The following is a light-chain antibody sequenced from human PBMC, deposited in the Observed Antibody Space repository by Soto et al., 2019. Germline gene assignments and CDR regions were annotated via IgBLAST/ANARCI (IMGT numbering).Light chain of an antibody. Sequence: EIVLTQSPGTLSLSPGERATLSCRASQSINSRYFAWYQQKPGQAPRLLIYGASSRATGIPDRFSGSGSGTDFTLTISRLEPEDFAVYYCQQLGSSPGFTFGPGTKVDIK. V-gene: IGKV3-20*01. CDR1: QSINSRY. CDR2: GAS. J-gene: IGKJ3*01. CDR3: QQLGSSPGFT.